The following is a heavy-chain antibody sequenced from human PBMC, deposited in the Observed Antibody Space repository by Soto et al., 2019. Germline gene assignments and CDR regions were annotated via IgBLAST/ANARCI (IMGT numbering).Heavy chain of an antibody. Sequence: QVQLQESGPGLVKPSETLSLTCTVSGDSISRYYWSWIRLSPGKGLEWIGYIYYSGETNYNPSVKRRVTISVDRTKSQLSLKLSAVTAADTAVYYCARDQGGEFLKGSGMDVWGQGTTVTVSS. D-gene: IGHD3-10*01. J-gene: IGHJ6*02. CDR3: ARDQGGEFLKGSGMDV. V-gene: IGHV4-59*01. CDR1: GDSISRYY. CDR2: IYYSGET.